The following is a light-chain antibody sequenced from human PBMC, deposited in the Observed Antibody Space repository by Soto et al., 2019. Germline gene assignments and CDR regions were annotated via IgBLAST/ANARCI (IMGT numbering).Light chain of an antibody. CDR3: CSYAGTNTVI. CDR2: EGT. CDR1: SSDVGGYNL. J-gene: IGLJ2*01. Sequence: QSALTQPASVSGSPGQSITISCTGTSSDVGGYNLVSWYQQHPGTAPRLLIYEGTKRPPGVSSRFSGSKSGNMASLTISGLQTEDEADYYCCSYAGTNTVIFGGGTKVTVL. V-gene: IGLV2-23*01.